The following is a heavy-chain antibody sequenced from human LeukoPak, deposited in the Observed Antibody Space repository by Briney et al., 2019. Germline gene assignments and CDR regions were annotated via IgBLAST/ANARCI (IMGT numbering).Heavy chain of an antibody. V-gene: IGHV4-31*03. CDR3: ARDSYYDSSGYYYGGLDY. J-gene: IGHJ4*02. D-gene: IGHD3-22*01. CDR2: IYYSGST. Sequence: SQTLSLTCTVSGGSISSGGYYWSWIRQHPGKGLEWIVYIYYSGSTYYNPSLKSRVTISVDTSKNQFTLKLSSVTAADTAVYYCARDSYYDSSGYYYGGLDYWGQGTLVTVSS. CDR1: GGSISSGGYY.